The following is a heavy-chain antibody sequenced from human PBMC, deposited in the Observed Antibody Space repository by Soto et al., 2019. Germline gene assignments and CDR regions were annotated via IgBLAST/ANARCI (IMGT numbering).Heavy chain of an antibody. J-gene: IGHJ2*01. D-gene: IGHD1-1*01. CDR1: GFTFSAYA. Sequence: EVQLLESGGGLVQPGGSLRLSCAASGFTFSAYAMGWVRQAPGKGMEWVSTIHGGGGATHYADSVKGRFTISRDDSKNPLYAQMNSLRAENTAVYYCAKFEGHPLEYWYLDFWGRGTLVTVSS. V-gene: IGHV3-23*01. CDR3: AKFEGHPLEYWYLDF. CDR2: IHGGGGAT.